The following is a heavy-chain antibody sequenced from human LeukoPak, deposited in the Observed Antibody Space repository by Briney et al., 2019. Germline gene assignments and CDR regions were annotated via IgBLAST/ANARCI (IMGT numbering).Heavy chain of an antibody. J-gene: IGHJ6*03. CDR1: GSSMSSYY. Sequence: SGTLSLTCTVSGSSMSSYYWSWIRQPPGKGLEWIGYIYYSGSTNYNPSLKSRVTISVDTSKNQFSLKLSSVTAADTAVYYCARYSSSRYVGDYYYYYMDVWGKGTTVTISS. D-gene: IGHD6-13*01. CDR2: IYYSGST. CDR3: ARYSSSRYVGDYYYYYMDV. V-gene: IGHV4-59*01.